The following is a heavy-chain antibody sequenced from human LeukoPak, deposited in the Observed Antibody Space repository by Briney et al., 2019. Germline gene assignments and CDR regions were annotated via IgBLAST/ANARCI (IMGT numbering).Heavy chain of an antibody. CDR3: AREFLGSGATGWFDP. V-gene: IGHV1-18*01. D-gene: IGHD7-27*01. Sequence: ASVKVSCKASGYTFTSYGISWVRQAPGQGLEWMGWISAYNGNTNYAQKLQGRVTMTTDTSTSTAYMELRSLRSDDTAVYYCAREFLGSGATGWFDPWGQGTLVTVSS. CDR2: ISAYNGNT. J-gene: IGHJ5*02. CDR1: GYTFTSYG.